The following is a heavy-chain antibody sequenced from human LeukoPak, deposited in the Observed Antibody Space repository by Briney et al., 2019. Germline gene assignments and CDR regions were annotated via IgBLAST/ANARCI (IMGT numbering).Heavy chain of an antibody. CDR3: ARYEYARSDNTGLRYFHH. Sequence: SETLSLTCTVSGDSISSGAYAWTWIRQSPGKGLEWIGYVYNSGGTHYNSSLKSRLSISADMSQNKFSLNLSSVTAADAAVYYCARYEYARSDNTGLRYFHHWGQGTLVTVSS. D-gene: IGHD3-16*01. V-gene: IGHV4-30-4*01. CDR1: GDSISSGAYA. J-gene: IGHJ1*01. CDR2: VYNSGGT.